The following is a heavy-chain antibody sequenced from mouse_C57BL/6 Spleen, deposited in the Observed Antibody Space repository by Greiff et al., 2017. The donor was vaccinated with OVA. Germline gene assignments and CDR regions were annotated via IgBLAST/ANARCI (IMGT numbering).Heavy chain of an antibody. J-gene: IGHJ3*01. V-gene: IGHV5-17*01. D-gene: IGHD2-4*01. CDR3: ATSYDYDGAWFAY. CDR1: GFTFSDYG. CDR2: ISSGSSTI. Sequence: EVQLVESGGGLVKPGGSLKLSCAASGFTFSDYGMHWVRQAPEKGLEWVAYISSGSSTISYADTVKGRFTISRDNAKNTVFLQMTSLRSEDTAMYYCATSYDYDGAWFAYWGQGTLVTVSA.